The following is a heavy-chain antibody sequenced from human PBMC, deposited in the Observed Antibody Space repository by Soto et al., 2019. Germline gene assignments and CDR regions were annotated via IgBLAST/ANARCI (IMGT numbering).Heavy chain of an antibody. Sequence: PGGSLRLSCAASGFSVRCSQMSWVRQAPGKGLEWVSVIFIDGTTHYGVSVKGRFTISRDNSKNTLYLQMNSLRAEDTAVYYCARDSYYYDSIGYYMYYFDYWGQGTLDTVSS. J-gene: IGHJ4*02. CDR2: IFIDGTT. D-gene: IGHD3-22*01. V-gene: IGHV3-53*01. CDR3: ARDSYYYDSIGYYMYYFDY. CDR1: GFSVRCSQ.